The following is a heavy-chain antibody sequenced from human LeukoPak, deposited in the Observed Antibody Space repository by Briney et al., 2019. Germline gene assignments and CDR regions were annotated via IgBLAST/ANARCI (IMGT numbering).Heavy chain of an antibody. CDR2: IYYSGST. V-gene: IGHV4-39*01. CDR3: ASVIVGATKPDLALWRTFDY. J-gene: IGHJ4*02. CDR1: GGSISSSSYY. Sequence: SETLSLTCTVSGGSISSSSYYWGWIRQPPGKGLEWIVSIYYSGSTYYNPSLKSRVTISVDTSKNQFSLKLSSVTAADTAVYYCASVIVGATKPDLALWRTFDYWGQGTLVTVSS. D-gene: IGHD1-26*01.